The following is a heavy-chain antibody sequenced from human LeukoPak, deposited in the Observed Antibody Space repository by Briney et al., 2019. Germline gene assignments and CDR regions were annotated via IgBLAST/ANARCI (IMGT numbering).Heavy chain of an antibody. J-gene: IGHJ4*02. V-gene: IGHV4-31*03. CDR3: ARERSGSTFDY. CDR1: GGSISSGGYY. CDR2: IYYSGST. D-gene: IGHD3-10*01. Sequence: PSETLSLTCTVSGGSISSGGYYWSWIRQHPGKGLEWIGYIYYSGSTYYNPSLKSRVTISVDTSKNQFSLKLSSVTAADTAVYYCARERSGSTFDYWGQGTLVTVSS.